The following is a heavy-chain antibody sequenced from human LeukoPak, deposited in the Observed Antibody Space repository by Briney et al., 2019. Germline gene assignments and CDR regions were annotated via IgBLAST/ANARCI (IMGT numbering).Heavy chain of an antibody. J-gene: IGHJ4*02. CDR2: MNPNSGNT. D-gene: IGHD2-15*01. Sequence: ASVKVSCKASVYTFTSYDINWVRQATGQGLEWMGWMNPNSGNTGYAQKFRGRVTMTRNTSISTAYMELSSLRSEDTAVYYCARGAPGSYCSGGSCPYFDYWGQGTLISVSS. CDR3: ARGAPGSYCSGGSCPYFDY. V-gene: IGHV1-8*01. CDR1: VYTFTSYD.